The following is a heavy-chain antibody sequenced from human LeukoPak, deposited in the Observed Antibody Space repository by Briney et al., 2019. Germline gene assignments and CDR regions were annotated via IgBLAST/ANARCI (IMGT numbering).Heavy chain of an antibody. D-gene: IGHD6-13*01. CDR1: GFPFSDYY. CDR3: ARDAGSSWTDFDY. CDR2: FSSSGSTR. Sequence: GGSLRLSCAASGFPFSDYYMSWSRQAPGKGVGWVSYFSSSGSTRSYADSVKGRFTISRDNAKNSLYLQRNSLRAEDTAVYYCARDAGSSWTDFDYWGQGTLVTVSS. V-gene: IGHV3-11*01. J-gene: IGHJ4*02.